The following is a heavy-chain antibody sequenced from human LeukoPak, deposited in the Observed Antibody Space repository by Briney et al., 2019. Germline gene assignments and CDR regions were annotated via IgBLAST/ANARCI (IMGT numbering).Heavy chain of an antibody. D-gene: IGHD2-2*01. Sequence: SETLSLTCTVSGYSISSGYYWGWIRQPPGKGLEWIGSIYHSGSTYYNPSLKSRVTISVDTSKNQFSLKLSSVTAADTAVYYCARDDGRGYCSSTSCYRVSMDAWGKGTTVTVSS. CDR2: IYHSGST. V-gene: IGHV4-38-2*02. CDR1: GYSISSGYY. CDR3: ARDDGRGYCSSTSCYRVSMDA. J-gene: IGHJ6*04.